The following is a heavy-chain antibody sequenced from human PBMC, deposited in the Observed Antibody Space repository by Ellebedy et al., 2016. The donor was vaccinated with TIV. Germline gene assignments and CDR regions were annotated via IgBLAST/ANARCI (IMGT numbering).Heavy chain of an antibody. Sequence: GESLKISXAASGFTFSSYAMSWVRQAPGKGLEWVSAISGSGGSTYYADSVKGRFTISRDNSKNTLYLQMNSLRAEDTAVYYCARDKGLEGEIDYWGQGTLVTVSS. V-gene: IGHV3-23*01. CDR1: GFTFSSYA. D-gene: IGHD3/OR15-3a*01. CDR2: ISGSGGST. CDR3: ARDKGLEGEIDY. J-gene: IGHJ4*02.